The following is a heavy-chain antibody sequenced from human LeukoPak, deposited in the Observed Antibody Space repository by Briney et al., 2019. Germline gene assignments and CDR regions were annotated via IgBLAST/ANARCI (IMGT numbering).Heavy chain of an antibody. D-gene: IGHD3/OR15-3a*01. CDR3: VKDFHNSWTFDY. CDR1: GFTFSSYG. V-gene: IGHV3-30*18. Sequence: GGSLRLSCAASGFTFSSYGMHWVRQAPGKGLEWVAVISYDGSNKYYADSVKGRFTISRDNSKNTLYLQMNSLRAEDTAVYYCVKDFHNSWTFDYWGQGTLVTVSS. J-gene: IGHJ4*02. CDR2: ISYDGSNK.